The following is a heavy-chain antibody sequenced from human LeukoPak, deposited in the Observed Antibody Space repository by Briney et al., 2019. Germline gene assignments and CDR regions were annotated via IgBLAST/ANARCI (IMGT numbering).Heavy chain of an antibody. J-gene: IGHJ4*02. CDR3: ARVLGFRVSSGFFDY. V-gene: IGHV4-31*03. CDR2: IYYSGST. Sequence: PSETLSLTCTVSGGSISSGGYYWSWIRQHPGKGLEWIGYIYYSGSTYYNPSLKSRVTISVDTSKNQFSLKLSSVTAADPAVYYCARVLGFRVSSGFFDYWGQGTLVTVSS. D-gene: IGHD3-22*01. CDR1: GGSISSGGYY.